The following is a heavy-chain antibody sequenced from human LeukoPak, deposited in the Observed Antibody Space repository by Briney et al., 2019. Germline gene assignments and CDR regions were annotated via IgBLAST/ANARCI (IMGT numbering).Heavy chain of an antibody. V-gene: IGHV4-34*01. CDR1: GGSFSGYY. CDR2: INHSGST. CDR3: ASPSKGY. Sequence: SETLSLTCAVYGGSFSGYYWSWIRQPPGKGLEWIGEINHSGSTNYNPSLKSRVTISVDTSKNQFSLKLSSVTAADTAVYYCASPSKGYWGQGTLVTVSS. J-gene: IGHJ4*02.